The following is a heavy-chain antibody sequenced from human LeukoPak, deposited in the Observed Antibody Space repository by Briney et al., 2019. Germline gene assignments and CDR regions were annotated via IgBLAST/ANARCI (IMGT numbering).Heavy chain of an antibody. J-gene: IGHJ4*02. D-gene: IGHD3-16*02. CDR1: GFSFTNYS. CDR3: ARDRDPYYDYLWGSYRPSYFDD. CDR2: ISSSSSYI. Sequence: GGSLRLPCAASGFSFTNYSMNWVRQAPGKGLEWVSSISSSSSYIYYADSVKGRFTISRDNTKNSLYLQMNSLRAEDTAVYYCARDRDPYYDYLWGSYRPSYFDDWGQGTLVTVSS. V-gene: IGHV3-21*01.